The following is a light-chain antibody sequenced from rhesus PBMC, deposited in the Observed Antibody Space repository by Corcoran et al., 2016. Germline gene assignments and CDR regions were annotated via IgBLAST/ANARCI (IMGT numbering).Light chain of an antibody. Sequence: DIQMTQSPSALSASVGDRVTISRRASQNMYSNLAGFQQKTVKAPKLLILFASTLQTGVPSRFSGSGVGTDFTLTLSSLQPVDSAGYCYQHSYDNPFGGGTKVEIK. CDR3: QHSYDNP. J-gene: IGKJ4*01. CDR1: QNMYSN. CDR2: FAS. V-gene: IGKV1S12*01.